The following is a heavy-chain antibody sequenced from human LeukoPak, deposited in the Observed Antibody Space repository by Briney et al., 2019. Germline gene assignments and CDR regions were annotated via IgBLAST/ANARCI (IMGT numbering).Heavy chain of an antibody. V-gene: IGHV1-46*01. Sequence: ASVTVSCKASVYTFISYYMHWVRQAPGQGLEWMGIINLSGGGTSHAQKFQGRVTMSRDTSTGTVYMELSSLRSEDTAVYYCAGSSVERQQLARFDYWGQGTLVTVSS. CDR1: VYTFISYY. J-gene: IGHJ4*02. D-gene: IGHD6-13*01. CDR2: INLSGGGT. CDR3: AGSSVERQQLARFDY.